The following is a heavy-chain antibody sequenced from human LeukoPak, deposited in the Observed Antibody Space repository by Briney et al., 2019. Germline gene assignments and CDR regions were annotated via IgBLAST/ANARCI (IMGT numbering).Heavy chain of an antibody. CDR2: TSNGGGTA. CDR3: AARPLMPPRFDY. V-gene: IGHV3-23*01. J-gene: IGHJ4*02. CDR1: GFTFSTYP. Sequence: GGSLRLSCAASGFTFSTYPMSWVRQAPGKGLQWVSATSNGGGTAYYAESVKGRFTISRDNSKSTLYLQMNSLRAEDTAIYYCAARPLMPPRFDYWGQGALVTVS. D-gene: IGHD2-2*01.